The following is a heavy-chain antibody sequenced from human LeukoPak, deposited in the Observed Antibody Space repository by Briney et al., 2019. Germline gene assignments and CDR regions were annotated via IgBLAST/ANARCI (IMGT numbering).Heavy chain of an antibody. CDR3: ARVLLWFGAPNWFDP. CDR1: GGTFSSYA. D-gene: IGHD3-10*01. J-gene: IGHJ5*02. V-gene: IGHV1-69*13. Sequence: SVKVSCKASGGTFSSYAISWVRQAPGQGLEWMGGIIPIFGTANYAQKFQGRVTITADESTSTAYMELSSLRSDDTAVYYCARVLLWFGAPNWFDPWGQGTLVTVSS. CDR2: IIPIFGTA.